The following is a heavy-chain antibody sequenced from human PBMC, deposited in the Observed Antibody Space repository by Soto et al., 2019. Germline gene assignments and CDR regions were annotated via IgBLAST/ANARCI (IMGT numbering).Heavy chain of an antibody. CDR3: ARDWITGMSPIDY. J-gene: IGHJ4*02. Sequence: EVQLVESGGGLVKPGGSLRLSCAASGFTFSSYSMNWVRQAPGKGLEWVSSISSSSSYIYYADSVKGRFTISRDNAKNSLYLQMNSLRAEDTAVYYCARDWITGMSPIDYWGQGTLVTVSS. V-gene: IGHV3-21*01. CDR1: GFTFSSYS. CDR2: ISSSSSYI. D-gene: IGHD1-20*01.